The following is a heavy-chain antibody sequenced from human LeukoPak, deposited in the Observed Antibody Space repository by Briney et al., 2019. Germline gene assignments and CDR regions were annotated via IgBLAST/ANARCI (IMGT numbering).Heavy chain of an antibody. D-gene: IGHD3-22*01. CDR2: INPNSGGT. CDR1: GYSFTAYY. V-gene: IGHV1-2*02. Sequence: GASVKVSCKASGYSFTAYYIHWVRQAPGQGLEWMGWINPNSGGTNYAQKFQGRVTMTRDTSISTAYMELSRLRSDDTAVYYCARVEDYYDSSGSTHFDYWGQGTLVTVSS. CDR3: ARVEDYYDSSGSTHFDY. J-gene: IGHJ4*02.